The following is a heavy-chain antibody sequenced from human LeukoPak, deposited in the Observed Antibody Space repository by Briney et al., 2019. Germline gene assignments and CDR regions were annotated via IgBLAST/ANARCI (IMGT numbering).Heavy chain of an antibody. J-gene: IGHJ6*02. CDR3: ARDAVDTANAV. CDR1: GFTFTTYW. V-gene: IGHV3-74*01. CDR2: INSDGSIT. Sequence: GGSLRLSCAASGFTFTTYWMHWVRQAPGKGLVWVSHINSDGSITSYADSVKGRFTISRDNAKNTLYLQMNSLRAEDTAVYYCARDAVDTANAVRGQGTTVTVSS. D-gene: IGHD5-18*01.